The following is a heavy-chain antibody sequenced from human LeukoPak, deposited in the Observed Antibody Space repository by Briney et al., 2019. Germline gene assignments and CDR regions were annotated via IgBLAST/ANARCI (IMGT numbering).Heavy chain of an antibody. CDR1: GFTCSSYA. CDR3: ARVYSSGYVDY. J-gene: IGHJ4*02. D-gene: IGHD6-19*01. V-gene: IGHV3-53*01. Sequence: SGGSLRLSCAASGFTCSSYAMSWVRQAPGKGLEWVSVIYSGDNTYYADSVKGRFTISRDKSKNTLYLQMNSLRAEDTAVYYCARVYSSGYVDYWGQGTLVTVSS. CDR2: IYSGDNT.